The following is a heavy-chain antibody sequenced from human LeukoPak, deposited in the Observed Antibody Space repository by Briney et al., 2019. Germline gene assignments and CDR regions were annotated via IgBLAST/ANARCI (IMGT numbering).Heavy chain of an antibody. V-gene: IGHV3-21*01. Sequence: GGSLRLSCAAPGFTFSSYAMHWVRQAPGKGLEWVSSISSSSSYIYYADSVKGRFTISRDNAKNSLYLQMNSLRAEDTAMYYCARESGDYDFWSGYRYYYMDAWGKGTTVTVSS. CDR1: GFTFSSYA. J-gene: IGHJ6*03. CDR3: ARESGDYDFWSGYRYYYMDA. D-gene: IGHD3-3*01. CDR2: ISSSSSYI.